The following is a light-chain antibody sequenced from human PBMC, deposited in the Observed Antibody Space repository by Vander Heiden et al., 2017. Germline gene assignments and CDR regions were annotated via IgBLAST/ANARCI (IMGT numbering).Light chain of an antibody. Sequence: QSALTQPPSASGSPGQSVTISCTGTSSDAGGYNSVSWYQQHPGKAPKLIIYEVTKRPSGVPDRFTGSKSGNTASLTVSGLQAEDEADYCCTSYAGSNNVVFGGGTKLTVL. CDR3: TSYAGSNNVV. V-gene: IGLV2-8*01. CDR1: SSDAGGYNS. CDR2: EVT. J-gene: IGLJ2*01.